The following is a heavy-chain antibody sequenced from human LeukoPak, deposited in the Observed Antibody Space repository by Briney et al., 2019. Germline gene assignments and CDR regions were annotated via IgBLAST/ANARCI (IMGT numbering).Heavy chain of an antibody. V-gene: IGHV3-43*02. CDR3: AKGSSWFDY. CDR1: GFTFDVYA. Sequence: GGSLRLSCAASGFTFDVYAMHWVRHGPGKGLEWVSDISGDGGSKYYADSVKGRFTISRDNSKNSLYLQMNSLRTEDSALYDCAKGSSWFDYWGQGTLVTVSS. CDR2: ISGDGGSK. D-gene: IGHD6-13*01. J-gene: IGHJ4*02.